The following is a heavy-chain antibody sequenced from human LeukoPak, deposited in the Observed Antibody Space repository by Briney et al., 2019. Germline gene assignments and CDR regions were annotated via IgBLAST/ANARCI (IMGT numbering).Heavy chain of an antibody. CDR2: IYNDANT. V-gene: IGHV3-53*01. CDR3: ARDREVVTAKAQMDV. D-gene: IGHD2-21*02. CDR1: GFTVSTNH. J-gene: IGHJ6*04. Sequence: GGSLRLSCAVSGFTVSTNHMSWVRQAPGKGLEWVSVIYNDANTYYTDSVKGRLTISRDNSKNTVFLQMNSLRAEDTAVYYCARDREVVTAKAQMDVWGKGTTVTVSS.